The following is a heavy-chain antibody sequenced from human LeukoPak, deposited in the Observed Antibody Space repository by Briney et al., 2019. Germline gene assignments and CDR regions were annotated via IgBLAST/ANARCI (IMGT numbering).Heavy chain of an antibody. D-gene: IGHD6-19*01. CDR2: ISYDGSNK. J-gene: IGHJ4*02. CDR3: HSSGWYPTVGPVDY. V-gene: IGHV3-30*03. Sequence: GRSLRLSCAASGFTFSSYGMHSVRQAPGKGLEWVPVISYDGSNKYYADSVKGRFTISRDNSKNTLYLQMNSLRAEDTAVYYCHSSGWYPTVGPVDYWGQGTLVTVSS. CDR1: GFTFSSYG.